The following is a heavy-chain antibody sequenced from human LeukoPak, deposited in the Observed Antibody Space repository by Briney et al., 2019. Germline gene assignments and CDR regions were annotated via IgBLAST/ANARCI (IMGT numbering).Heavy chain of an antibody. CDR1: GGSISSSSYY. D-gene: IGHD3-9*01. Sequence: SETLSLTCTVSGGSISSSSYYWGWIRQPPGKGLEWIGSIYYSGSTYYNPSLKSRVTISVDTSKNQFSLKLSSVTAADTAVYYCARSDILTGYPFDYWGQGTLVTVSS. CDR3: ARSDILTGYPFDY. CDR2: IYYSGST. J-gene: IGHJ4*02. V-gene: IGHV4-39*01.